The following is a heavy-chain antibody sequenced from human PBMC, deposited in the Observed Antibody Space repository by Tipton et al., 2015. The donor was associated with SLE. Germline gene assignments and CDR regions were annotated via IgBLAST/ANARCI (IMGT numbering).Heavy chain of an antibody. V-gene: IGHV4-34*01. CDR2: VNHSGST. CDR3: ARCTIFGVVRGSFDS. D-gene: IGHD3-3*01. Sequence: TLSLTCAVYGGSFSDYFWTWIRQSPGKRLEWIGDVNHSGSTDYHPSLKSRVTMSVDTSKNQFSQKLTSVTAADTALYYCARCTIFGVVRGSFDSWGQGTLVTVS. J-gene: IGHJ4*02. CDR1: GGSFSDYF.